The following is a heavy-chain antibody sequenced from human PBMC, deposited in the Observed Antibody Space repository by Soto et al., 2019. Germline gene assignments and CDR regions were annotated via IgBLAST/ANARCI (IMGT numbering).Heavy chain of an antibody. V-gene: IGHV3-74*01. J-gene: IGHJ6*02. CDR1: GFSFRSYW. CDR2: VNSDGSGT. D-gene: IGHD2-2*02. Sequence: GGSLRLSCVASGFSFRSYWMHWVRQAPGKGLVWVSRVNSDGSGTSYADSVEGRLTISRDNAKNTLYLQMNSLRAEDTAVYYCTRANGPAAIGHFHYGMDVWCQGTTVTVSS. CDR3: TRANGPAAIGHFHYGMDV.